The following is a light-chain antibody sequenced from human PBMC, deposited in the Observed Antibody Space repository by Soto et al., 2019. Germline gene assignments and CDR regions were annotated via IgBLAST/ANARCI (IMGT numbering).Light chain of an antibody. CDR1: QSINNL. CDR3: QQYHTYCT. CDR2: KAS. J-gene: IGKJ1*01. Sequence: DIQMTQSPSTLSASLGDRVTITCRASQSINNLLAWYQEKPGKAPKLLIYKASSLESGVPSKLSGSGSGTEFTLTISSLQPDDFATYYCQQYHTYCTFGQGTKVDIK. V-gene: IGKV1-5*03.